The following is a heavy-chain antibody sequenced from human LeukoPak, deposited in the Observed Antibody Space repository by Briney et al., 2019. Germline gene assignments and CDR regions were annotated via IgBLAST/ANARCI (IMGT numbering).Heavy chain of an antibody. Sequence: ASVKVSCKASGYTFTSYDINWVRQATGQGLEWMGWMNPNSGNTGYAQKFQGRVTITRNTSISTAYMEVNSLRSEDTAVYYCARAGWYELPRYAFDIWGQGTMVTVSS. D-gene: IGHD6-19*01. CDR2: MNPNSGNT. CDR3: ARAGWYELPRYAFDI. CDR1: GYTFTSYD. J-gene: IGHJ3*02. V-gene: IGHV1-8*03.